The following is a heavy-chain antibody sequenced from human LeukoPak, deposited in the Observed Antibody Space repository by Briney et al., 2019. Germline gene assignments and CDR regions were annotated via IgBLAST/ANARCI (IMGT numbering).Heavy chain of an antibody. V-gene: IGHV3-33*06. J-gene: IGHJ4*02. CDR3: ANGGYYDSSGYENFDY. D-gene: IGHD3-22*01. CDR1: GFTFSSYG. Sequence: PGRSLRLSCAASGFTFSSYGMHWVRQAPGKGLQWVAVIWYDRSKKYYANSVNGRFTISRDNSKNTLYLQMNSLRAEDTAVYYCANGGYYDSSGYENFDYWGQGTLVTVSS. CDR2: IWYDRSKK.